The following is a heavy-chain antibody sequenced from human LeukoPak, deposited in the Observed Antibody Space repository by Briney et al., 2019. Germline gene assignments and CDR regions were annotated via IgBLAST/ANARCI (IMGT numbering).Heavy chain of an antibody. CDR3: ARINPAVSYMISSH. CDR2: ISAYNGNT. CDR1: GYTFTSYG. D-gene: IGHD3-22*01. Sequence: ASVKVSCKASGYTFTSYGISWVRQAPGQGLEWMGWISAYNGNTNYAQRFQGRVTMTTDTSTSTAYMELRGLRSDDTAVYYCARINPAVSYMISSHRGQGTLVTVSS. V-gene: IGHV1-18*01. J-gene: IGHJ4*02.